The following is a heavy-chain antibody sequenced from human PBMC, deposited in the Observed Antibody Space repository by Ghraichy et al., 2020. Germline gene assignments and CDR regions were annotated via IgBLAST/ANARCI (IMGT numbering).Heavy chain of an antibody. CDR2: IYNSGTT. V-gene: IGHV4-59*01. Sequence: SETLSLTCTVSGDSISGYYWSWIRQPPGKGLEWIAHIYNSGTTNSNPSLKSRVTVSVDTSKNQFSLTLTPVTAADTAEYYCARCTNCYTVGRADYHHAVDVWCQGTTVTFSS. CDR3: ARCTNCYTVGRADYHHAVDV. D-gene: IGHD2-2*02. J-gene: IGHJ6*02. CDR1: GDSISGYY.